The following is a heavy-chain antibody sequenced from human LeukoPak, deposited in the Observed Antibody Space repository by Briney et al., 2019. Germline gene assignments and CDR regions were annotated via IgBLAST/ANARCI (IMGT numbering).Heavy chain of an antibody. CDR1: AGSISLYNTYY. J-gene: IGHJ4*02. V-gene: IGHV4-59*01. D-gene: IGHD1-26*01. CDR2: IYYSGST. CDR3: ASGGQGATLDY. Sequence: SETLSLTCTVSAGSISLYNTYYWNWIRQSPGKGLEWIGYIYYSGSTSYNPSLKSRVTISVDTSKNQFALKLSSVTAADTAVYYCASGGQGATLDYWGQGTLVTVSS.